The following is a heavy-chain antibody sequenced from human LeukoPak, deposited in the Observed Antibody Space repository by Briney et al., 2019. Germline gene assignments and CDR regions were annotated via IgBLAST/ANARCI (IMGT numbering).Heavy chain of an antibody. CDR3: ARAGGYSYGYIDY. Sequence: SETLSLTCTVSGGSISSYYWSWIRQPPGKGLEWIGYIYYSGSTNYNPSLKSRVTISVDTSRNQFSLKLSSVTAADTAVYYCARAGGYSYGYIDYWGQGTLVTVSS. V-gene: IGHV4-59*01. J-gene: IGHJ4*02. CDR2: IYYSGST. D-gene: IGHD5-18*01. CDR1: GGSISSYY.